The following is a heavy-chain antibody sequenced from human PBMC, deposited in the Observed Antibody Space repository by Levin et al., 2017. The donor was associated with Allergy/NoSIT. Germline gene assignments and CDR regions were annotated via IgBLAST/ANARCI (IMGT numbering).Heavy chain of an antibody. D-gene: IGHD1-1*01. CDR1: GFTFGDYA. CDR3: TRGSPGTGTTWVRAFDI. CDR2: IRSKAYGGTT. V-gene: IGHV3-49*03. J-gene: IGHJ3*02. Sequence: GESLKISCPASGFTFGDYAMSWFRQAPGKGLEWVGFIRSKAYGGTTEYAASVKGRFTISRDDSKSIAYLQMNSLKTEDTAVYYCTRGSPGTGTTWVRAFDIWGQGTMVTVSP.